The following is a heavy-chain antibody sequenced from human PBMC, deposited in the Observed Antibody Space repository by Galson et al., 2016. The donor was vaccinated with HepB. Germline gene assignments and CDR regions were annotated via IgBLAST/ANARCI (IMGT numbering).Heavy chain of an antibody. CDR1: GFSFTTHV. CDR2: ISGSGGST. Sequence: SLRLSCAASGFSFTTHVMTWVRQSPAKGLEWISSISGSGGSTHYADSVKGRFTMSRDNSNNMVFLEMNSLRADDTAIYFCAKTITSYSSAWHGLTSTLQHWGQGTLVTVSS. V-gene: IGHV3-23*01. D-gene: IGHD6-19*01. J-gene: IGHJ1*01. CDR3: AKTITSYSSAWHGLTSTLQH.